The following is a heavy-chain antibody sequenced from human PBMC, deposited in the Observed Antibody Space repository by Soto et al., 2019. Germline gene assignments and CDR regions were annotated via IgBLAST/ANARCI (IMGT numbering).Heavy chain of an antibody. J-gene: IGHJ4*02. CDR2: IIPIFGTA. Sequence: SVKVSCKAFGGTFSSYAISWVRQAPGQGLEWMGGIIPIFGTANYAQKFQGRVTITADESTSTAYMELSSLRSEDTAVYYCAKYSGSPGYFDYWGQGTLVTVSS. V-gene: IGHV1-69*13. D-gene: IGHD1-26*01. CDR1: GGTFSSYA. CDR3: AKYSGSPGYFDY.